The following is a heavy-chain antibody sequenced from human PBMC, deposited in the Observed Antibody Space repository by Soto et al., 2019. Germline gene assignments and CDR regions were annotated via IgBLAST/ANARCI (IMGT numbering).Heavy chain of an antibody. J-gene: IGHJ6*02. Sequence: QVQLVQSGAEVMKPGASVKVSCKASGYTFTSYGISWVRQATGQGLEWMGWISAYNGNTNYAQKLQGRVTMTTDTATSTAYMALRSLRSDDTAVDYCAREWLDGDYYHYGMDVWGQGPTVTVSS. V-gene: IGHV1-18*01. CDR1: GYTFTSYG. CDR2: ISAYNGNT. D-gene: IGHD6-19*01. CDR3: AREWLDGDYYHYGMDV.